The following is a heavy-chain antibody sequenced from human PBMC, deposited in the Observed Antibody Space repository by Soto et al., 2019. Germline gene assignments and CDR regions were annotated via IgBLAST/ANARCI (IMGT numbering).Heavy chain of an antibody. J-gene: IGHJ5*02. D-gene: IGHD2-15*01. V-gene: IGHV3-23*01. CDR3: ARDYLVVGSWCWFDP. CDR2: ISGGLSNT. CDR1: GFSFSSSA. Sequence: VQLLESGGGLVQPGGSLRLSCAASGFSFSSSALSWVRQAPGKGLEWVSSISGGLSNTYYADSVKGRFTISRDSSQNTLYLQMNSLRAEDTAVYFCARDYLVVGSWCWFDPWGQGTLVTVSS.